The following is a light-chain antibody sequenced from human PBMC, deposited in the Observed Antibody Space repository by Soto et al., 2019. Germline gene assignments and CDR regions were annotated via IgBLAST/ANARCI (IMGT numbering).Light chain of an antibody. CDR3: ISYTDRQSYL. Sequence: QSVLTQPASVSGSPGQSITISCSGTSSDIGSYDHVAWYQQFPGKSPKLIIYAVSDRPSRVSDRFSGSKSGISASLTISGLQTEDEADYYCISYTDRQSYLFGTGTKVTVL. V-gene: IGLV2-14*03. J-gene: IGLJ1*01. CDR1: SSDIGSYDH. CDR2: AVS.